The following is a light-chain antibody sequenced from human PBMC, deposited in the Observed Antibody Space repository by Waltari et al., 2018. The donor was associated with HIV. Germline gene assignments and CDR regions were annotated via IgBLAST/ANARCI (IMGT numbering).Light chain of an antibody. J-gene: IGKJ1*01. Sequence: AVKMTQSPASVSGFLGDRVTLPCRASQGIRNDLSWFQMKPGTAPKLLIYASTILQTGVPPRFSGSASGTHFTLTISNLQSEDFATYFCLQDFNYPWTFGQGTKVE. V-gene: IGKV1-6*02. CDR2: AST. CDR1: QGIRND. CDR3: LQDFNYPWT.